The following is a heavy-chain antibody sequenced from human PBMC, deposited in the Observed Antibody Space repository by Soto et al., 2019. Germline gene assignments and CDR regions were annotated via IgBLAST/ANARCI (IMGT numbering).Heavy chain of an antibody. J-gene: IGHJ4*01. D-gene: IGHD2-8*01. CDR1: GFTFDSPYSHG. V-gene: IGHV3-23*01. CDR3: VSWVSAHFDY. Sequence: SLRLSCAASGFTFDSPYSHGMSWVRQSPGKGPEWVSTISSNGANTHYAESVKGRFTISKDASRNTVHLYMNSLRAEDTATYFCVSWVSAHFDYWGHGTAVTVSS. CDR2: ISSNGANT.